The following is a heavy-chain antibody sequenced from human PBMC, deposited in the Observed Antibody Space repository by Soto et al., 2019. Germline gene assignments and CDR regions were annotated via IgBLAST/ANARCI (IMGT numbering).Heavy chain of an antibody. J-gene: IGHJ3*02. CDR3: ARLRDFLQTSANYVAACDI. D-gene: IGHD1-26*01. CDR1: GFTFSDYD. CDR2: ISSSGGTI. Sequence: QVQLVESGGGLVKPGGSLRLSCAASGFTFSDYDMSWIRRAPGKGLEWVSYISSSGGTIYYADSVQARFTISRDNAKNSVVLQMNSLRAEDTAVYYCARLRDFLQTSANYVAACDIWGQGTLVTVSS. V-gene: IGHV3-11*01.